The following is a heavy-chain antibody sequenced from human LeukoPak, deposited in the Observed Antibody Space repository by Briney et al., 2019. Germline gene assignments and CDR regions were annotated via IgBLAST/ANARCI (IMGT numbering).Heavy chain of an antibody. Sequence: PGGSLRLSCAASGFTFSSYAMSWVRQAPGKGLEWVSGISWNSGSIGYADSVKGRFTISRDDAKNSLYLQMNSLRAEDTALYYCAKEDRRGRHFDYWGQGTLVTVSS. CDR1: GFTFSSYA. D-gene: IGHD3-16*01. J-gene: IGHJ4*02. CDR2: ISWNSGSI. V-gene: IGHV3-9*01. CDR3: AKEDRRGRHFDY.